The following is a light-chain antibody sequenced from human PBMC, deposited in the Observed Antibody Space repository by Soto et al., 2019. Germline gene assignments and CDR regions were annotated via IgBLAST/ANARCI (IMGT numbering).Light chain of an antibody. Sequence: DIPMTQSPSSLSASVGDRVTITCRASQTISNSLNWYQQKTGKAPKLLIYSASSLQSGVPPRFSGRGSGTHFTLTISSLQPEDFATYYCQQSYSTPRTFGQGTKLEIK. CDR1: QTISNS. V-gene: IGKV1-39*01. CDR3: QQSYSTPRT. CDR2: SAS. J-gene: IGKJ2*02.